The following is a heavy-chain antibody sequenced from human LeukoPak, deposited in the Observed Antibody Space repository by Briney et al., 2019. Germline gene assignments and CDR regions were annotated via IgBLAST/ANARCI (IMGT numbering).Heavy chain of an antibody. Sequence: PSETLSLTCTVSGGSISGYYWSWIRQPPGKGLEWIGYIYYSGSTNYNPSLKSRVTISVDTSKNQFSLKLSSVTAADTAVYYCARHVSSIGDYFGYWGQGTLVTVSS. CDR1: GGSISGYY. CDR2: IYYSGST. J-gene: IGHJ4*02. V-gene: IGHV4-59*08. CDR3: ARHVSSIGDYFGY. D-gene: IGHD2/OR15-2a*01.